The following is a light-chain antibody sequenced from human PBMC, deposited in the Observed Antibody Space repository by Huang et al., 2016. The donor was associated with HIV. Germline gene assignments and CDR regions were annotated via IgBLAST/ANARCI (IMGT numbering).Light chain of an antibody. CDR2: SAS. J-gene: IGKJ1*01. CDR1: QSVNNNY. Sequence: EIVLTQSPATLSLSPGEGATLSCRASQSVNNNYLAWYQQKPGQAPRLLIFSASNRATGIPDRFGGSGSGTDFTLTIRSLEPEDFAMYYCQQYGSSPWTFGQGTKVEVK. CDR3: QQYGSSPWT. V-gene: IGKV3-20*01.